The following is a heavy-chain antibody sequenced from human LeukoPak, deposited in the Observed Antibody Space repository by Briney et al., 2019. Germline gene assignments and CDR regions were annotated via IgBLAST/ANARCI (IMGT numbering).Heavy chain of an antibody. V-gene: IGHV1-69*04. D-gene: IGHD3-22*01. Sequence: GASVKVSCKASGGTFSSYAISWVRQAPGQGLEWMGRIIPILGIANYAQKFQGRVTITADKSTSTAYMELSSLRSEDTAVYYCATDQGYYDSSGYNFDYWGQGTLVTVSS. J-gene: IGHJ4*02. CDR3: ATDQGYYDSSGYNFDY. CDR1: GGTFSSYA. CDR2: IIPILGIA.